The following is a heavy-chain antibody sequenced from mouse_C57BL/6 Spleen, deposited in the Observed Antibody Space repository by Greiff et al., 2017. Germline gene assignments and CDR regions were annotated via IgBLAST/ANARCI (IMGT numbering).Heavy chain of an antibody. CDR3: ARQPDYYGSSYHFDY. CDR2: ISGGGGNT. V-gene: IGHV5-9*01. D-gene: IGHD1-1*01. CDR1: GFTFSSYT. Sequence: EVQVVESGGGLVKPGGSLKLSCAASGFTFSSYTMSWVRQTPEKRLEWVATISGGGGNTYYPDSVKGRFTISRDNAKNTLYLQMSSLRSEDTALYYCARQPDYYGSSYHFDYWGQGTTLTVSS. J-gene: IGHJ2*01.